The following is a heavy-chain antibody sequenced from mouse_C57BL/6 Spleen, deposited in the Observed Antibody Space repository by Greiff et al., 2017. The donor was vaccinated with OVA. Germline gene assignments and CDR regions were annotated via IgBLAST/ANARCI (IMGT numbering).Heavy chain of an antibody. V-gene: IGHV1-22*01. D-gene: IGHD1-1*01. CDR1: GYTFTDYN. J-gene: IGHJ4*01. CDR2: INPNNGGT. CDR3: ARWRGNYVYAMDY. Sequence: VQLQQSGPELVKPGASVKMSCKASGYTFTDYNMHWVKQSHGKSLEWIGYINPNNGGTSYNQKFKGKATLTVNKSSSTAYMELRSLTSEDSAVYYCARWRGNYVYAMDYWGQGTSVTVSS.